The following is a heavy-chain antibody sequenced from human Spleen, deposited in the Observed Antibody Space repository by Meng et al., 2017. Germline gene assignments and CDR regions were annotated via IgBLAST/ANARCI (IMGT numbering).Heavy chain of an antibody. CDR3: VRSRAWVRTGFDP. Sequence: QLQLQESGSGLVKPSQTLSLTCAVSGDSISSSDSYWGWIRQSPGKGLEWIGSIGHSGFTYYTPSLESRVTVSVDTSRSQFSLELTSVTAADTAVYYCVRSRAWVRTGFDPWGQGTLVTVSS. J-gene: IGHJ5*02. D-gene: IGHD1/OR15-1a*01. V-gene: IGHV4-39*01. CDR1: GDSISSSDSY. CDR2: IGHSGFT.